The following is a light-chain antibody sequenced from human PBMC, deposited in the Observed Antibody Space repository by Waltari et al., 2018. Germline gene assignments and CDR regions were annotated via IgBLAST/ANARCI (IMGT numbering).Light chain of an antibody. V-gene: IGLV1-40*01. CDR2: GTS. CDR1: SSNIGAGYD. Sequence: QSVLTQPPSVSGAPGQRVTISCTGSSSNIGAGYDVQWYQQLPGTAPKLLIYGTSNRPSGVPGRCSGSKSGTSASLAITGLQAEDGADYYCQSYDSSLSGVVFGGGTKLTVL. CDR3: QSYDSSLSGVV. J-gene: IGLJ2*01.